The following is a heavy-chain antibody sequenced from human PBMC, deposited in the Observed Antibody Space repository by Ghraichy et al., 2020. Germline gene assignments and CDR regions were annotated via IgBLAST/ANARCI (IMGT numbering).Heavy chain of an antibody. CDR2: IYYSGST. D-gene: IGHD6-6*01. J-gene: IGHJ1*01. V-gene: IGHV4-59*08. CDR1: GGSISSYY. CDR3: ASLSIAARRGYFQH. Sequence: SETLSLTCTVSGGSISSYYWSWIRQPPGKGLEWIGYIYYSGSTNYNPSLKSRVTISVDTSKNQFSLKLSSVTAADTAVYYCASLSIAARRGYFQHWGQGTLVTVSS.